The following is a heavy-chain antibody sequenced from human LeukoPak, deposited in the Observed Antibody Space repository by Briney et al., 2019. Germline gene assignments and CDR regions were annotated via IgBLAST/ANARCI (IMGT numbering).Heavy chain of an antibody. V-gene: IGHV1-2*02. Sequence: ASVKVSCKASGYTFTGYYMHWVRQAPGQGLEWMGWINPNSGGTNYAQKFQGRVTMTRDTSISTAYMELSRLRSDYTAVYYCARGGNWNDEPIDYWGQGTLVTVSS. J-gene: IGHJ4*02. D-gene: IGHD1-1*01. CDR2: INPNSGGT. CDR1: GYTFTGYY. CDR3: ARGGNWNDEPIDY.